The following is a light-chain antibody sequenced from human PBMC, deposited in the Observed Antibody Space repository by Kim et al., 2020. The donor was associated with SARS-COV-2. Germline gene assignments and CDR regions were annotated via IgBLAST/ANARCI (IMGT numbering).Light chain of an antibody. CDR2: WAS. V-gene: IGKV4-1*01. J-gene: IGKJ4*01. CDR3: QQYYNSPLT. CDR1: QSLLYSSNHKSY. Sequence: DIVMIQSPDSLAVSLGERATIYCKSSQSLLYSSNHKSYLAWYQQKPGQPPKLLIYWASTREPGVPDRFSGSGSGTDFTLTISSLQAEDVAVYYCQQYYNSPLTFGGGTKVDIK.